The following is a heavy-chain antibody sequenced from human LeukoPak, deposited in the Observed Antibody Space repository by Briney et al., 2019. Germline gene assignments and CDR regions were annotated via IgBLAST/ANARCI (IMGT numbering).Heavy chain of an antibody. J-gene: IGHJ4*02. V-gene: IGHV4-59*01. CDR2: IYYSGST. CDR1: GGSISSYY. Sequence: SSETLSLTCTVSGGSISSYYWSWIRQPPGKGLEWIGYIYYSGSTNYNPSLKSRVTISVDTSKNQFSLKLSSVTAADTAVYYCARAGSGGWYELRYYFDYWGQGTLVTVSS. CDR3: ARAGSGGWYELRYYFDY. D-gene: IGHD6-19*01.